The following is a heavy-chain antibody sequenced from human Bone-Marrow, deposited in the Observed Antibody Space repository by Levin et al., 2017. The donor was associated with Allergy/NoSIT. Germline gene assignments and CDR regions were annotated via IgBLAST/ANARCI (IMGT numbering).Heavy chain of an antibody. CDR1: GYTLTGYY. Sequence: RASVKVSCKASGYTLTGYYIHWVRRAPGQGLEWMGWINPDTGATNYAQKFEGRVTMTRDTSIRTAYMGLSSLRSDDTAVYYCARANWETLGAFDIWGQGTMVTVSS. J-gene: IGHJ3*02. V-gene: IGHV1-2*02. D-gene: IGHD7-27*01. CDR3: ARANWETLGAFDI. CDR2: INPDTGAT.